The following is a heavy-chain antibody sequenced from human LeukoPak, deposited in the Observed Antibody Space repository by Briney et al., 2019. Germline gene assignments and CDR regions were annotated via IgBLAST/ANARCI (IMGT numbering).Heavy chain of an antibody. J-gene: IGHJ4*02. D-gene: IGHD3-10*01. CDR3: AKLKRVGIAPFDD. V-gene: IGHV3-23*01. Sequence: PGGSLRLSCAASGFTFSHFAMSWVRQAPGKGLQWVSTISSSGNKTYDADSVKGRFTISRDNSKNTLYLQMTGLRAEDTAVYYCAKLKRVGIAPFDDSGQGILVTVSS. CDR2: ISSSGNKT. CDR1: GFTFSHFA.